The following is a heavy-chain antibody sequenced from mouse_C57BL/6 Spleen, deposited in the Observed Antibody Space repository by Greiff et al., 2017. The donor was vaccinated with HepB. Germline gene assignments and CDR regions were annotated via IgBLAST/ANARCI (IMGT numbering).Heavy chain of an antibody. Sequence: QVQLQQSGAELVRPGASVKLSCKASGYTFTDYYINWVKQRPGQGLEWIARIYPGSGNTYYNEKFKGKATLTAEKSSSTAYMQLSSLTSEDSAVYFCARDYYGSDYWGQGTTLTVSS. CDR2: IYPGSGNT. J-gene: IGHJ2*01. V-gene: IGHV1-76*01. CDR3: ARDYYGSDY. D-gene: IGHD1-1*01. CDR1: GYTFTDYY.